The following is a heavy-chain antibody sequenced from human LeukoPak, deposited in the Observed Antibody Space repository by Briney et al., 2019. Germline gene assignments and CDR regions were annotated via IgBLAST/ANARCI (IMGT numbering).Heavy chain of an antibody. Sequence: QPGGSLRLSCEASGFTFGSYAMSWVRQAPGKGLEWVSGIIDSGDITYYANSVKGRFTISRDNSKNTLYLQMNSLRAEDTAVYYCARVELYSGYDLGYWGQGTLVTVSS. D-gene: IGHD5-12*01. CDR3: ARVELYSGYDLGY. V-gene: IGHV3-23*01. CDR1: GFTFGSYA. CDR2: IIDSGDIT. J-gene: IGHJ4*02.